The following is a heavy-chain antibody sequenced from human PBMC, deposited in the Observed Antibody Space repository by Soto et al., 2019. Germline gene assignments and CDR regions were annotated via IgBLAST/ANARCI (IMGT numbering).Heavy chain of an antibody. V-gene: IGHV3-23*01. D-gene: IGHD2-15*01. CDR2: ISGSGRNK. CDR3: VFCSRESCRRSPLDS. Sequence: SGVSLRLSCAASGFNFGAYDMSWVRQGPGKGLEWVAAISGSGRNKHYADSVEGRFTISRDNARNFLYLQMNSLSADDTALYYCVFCSRESCRRSPLDSWGPGTLVTVSS. CDR1: GFNFGAYD. J-gene: IGHJ4*02.